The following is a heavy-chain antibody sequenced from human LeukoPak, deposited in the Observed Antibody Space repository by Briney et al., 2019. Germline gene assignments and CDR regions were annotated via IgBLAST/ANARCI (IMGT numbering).Heavy chain of an antibody. CDR2: IIPIFART. V-gene: IGHV1-69*05. D-gene: IGHD5-24*01. CDR1: GGALSSYA. Sequence: ASVKVSCKASGGALSSYAISWVRQAPGQGLEWMGGIIPIFARTNYAQKFQGRVTITTDDSTSTAFMELSRLRSEDTAVYYCATSRAGLASGDAVEVPVAFYYCHYIDVWGDGTAVTVSS. CDR3: ATSRAGLASGDAVEVPVAFYYCHYIDV. J-gene: IGHJ6*03.